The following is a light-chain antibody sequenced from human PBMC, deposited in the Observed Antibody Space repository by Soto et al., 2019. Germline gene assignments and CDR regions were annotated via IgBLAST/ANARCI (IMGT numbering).Light chain of an antibody. CDR3: QSYDSNIVV. J-gene: IGLJ2*01. CDR2: DDR. V-gene: IGLV6-57*01. CDR1: GGSIASNY. Sequence: NFMLTQPHSVSESPGKTVTISCTRTGGSIASNYVQWYQQRPGSSPTTVIYDDRQRPSGVPDRFSGSIDGSSNSASLTISGLKTEDEADYYCQSYDSNIVVFGGGTK.